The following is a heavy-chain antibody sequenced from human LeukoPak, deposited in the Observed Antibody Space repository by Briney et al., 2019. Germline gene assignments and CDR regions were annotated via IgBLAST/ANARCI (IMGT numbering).Heavy chain of an antibody. J-gene: IGHJ4*02. V-gene: IGHV3-23*01. D-gene: IGHD6-19*01. CDR2: ISGGGGSI. CDR3: AKDGYSSGWYATYYFDY. Sequence: GGSLRLSCAASGFTFSSYAMSWVRQAPGKGLEWVSAISGGGGSIYFADSVRGRFTISRDNFKNTVYLEVNSLRAEDTAVYYCAKDGYSSGWYATYYFDYWGQGTLVTVSS. CDR1: GFTFSSYA.